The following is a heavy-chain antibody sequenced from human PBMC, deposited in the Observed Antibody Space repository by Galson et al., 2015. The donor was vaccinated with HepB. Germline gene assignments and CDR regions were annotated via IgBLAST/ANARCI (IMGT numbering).Heavy chain of an antibody. Sequence: SLRLSCAASGFNLKIYEMNWVRQAPGKGLEWVSYISSSGSTIFYRDSVKGRFTISRDNAKNSLYLHMNSLRAEDTAVYYCARVGEIAVAGSFDYWGQGTLVTVSS. D-gene: IGHD6-19*01. CDR3: ARVGEIAVAGSFDY. V-gene: IGHV3-48*03. CDR1: GFNLKIYE. J-gene: IGHJ4*02. CDR2: ISSSGSTI.